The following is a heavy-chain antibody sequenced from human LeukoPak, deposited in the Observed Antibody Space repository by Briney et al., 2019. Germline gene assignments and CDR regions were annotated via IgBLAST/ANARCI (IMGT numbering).Heavy chain of an antibody. J-gene: IGHJ4*02. Sequence: SETLSLTCAVSGGPISSYYWSWNRQPPGKGLEWIGYIYTSGSTNYNPSLKSRVTISVDTSKNQFSLKLSSVTAADTAVYYCARTNRYSSGWLDFDYWGQGTLVTVSS. D-gene: IGHD6-19*01. V-gene: IGHV4-4*09. CDR1: GGPISSYY. CDR2: IYTSGST. CDR3: ARTNRYSSGWLDFDY.